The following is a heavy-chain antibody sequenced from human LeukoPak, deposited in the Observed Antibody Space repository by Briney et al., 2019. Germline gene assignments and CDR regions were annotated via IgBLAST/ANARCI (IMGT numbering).Heavy chain of an antibody. V-gene: IGHV3-11*01. D-gene: IGHD3-3*01. Sequence: GGSLRLSCAVSGFTFSDYYMSWLRQSPGRGLEWLSYISPSGTTTFYADSVKGRSTISRDNANNSLYLLMNSLRAEDTDLYYCARVSALTYNFWSGSFDSWGQGSLLAVSS. CDR2: ISPSGTTT. CDR1: GFTFSDYY. CDR3: ARVSALTYNFWSGSFDS. J-gene: IGHJ4*02.